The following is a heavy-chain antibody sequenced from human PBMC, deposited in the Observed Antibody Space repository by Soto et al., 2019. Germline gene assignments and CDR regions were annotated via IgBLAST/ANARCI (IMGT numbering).Heavy chain of an antibody. Sequence: PSETLSLTCAVYGGSFSGHSWTWIRQSPGKGLEWIGDINHSGRVSYSPSLKSRVTISLDTSKNQFSLTLSAATAADTAMYYCSTRAYDTNGYYRFDPWGQGTLVTVPQ. J-gene: IGHJ5*01. D-gene: IGHD3-22*01. CDR1: GGSFSGHS. CDR2: INHSGRV. V-gene: IGHV4-34*01. CDR3: STRAYDTNGYYRFDP.